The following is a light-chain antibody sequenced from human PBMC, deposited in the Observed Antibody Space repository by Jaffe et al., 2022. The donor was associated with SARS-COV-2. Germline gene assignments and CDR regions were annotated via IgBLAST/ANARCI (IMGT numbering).Light chain of an antibody. CDR2: AAS. V-gene: IGKV1-9*01. CDR3: QQLYSYPLT. CDR1: QGITSY. J-gene: IGKJ4*01. Sequence: DIQLTQSPSFLSASVGDRVTITCRASQGITSYLAWYQQKPGKAPKLLMDAASSLASGVPSRFSGSGSGTEFTLTISSLQPEDFATYYCQQLYSYPLTFGGGTEVEMK.